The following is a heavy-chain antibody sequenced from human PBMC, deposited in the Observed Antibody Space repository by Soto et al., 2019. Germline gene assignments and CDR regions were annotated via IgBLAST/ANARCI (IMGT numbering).Heavy chain of an antibody. CDR2: MYYSGST. CDR3: ATYDSGGKFDF. D-gene: IGHD3-22*01. CDR1: GGSISSSSYF. Sequence: SETLSLTCSVSGGSISSSSYFWGWIRQPPGKGLEWIGSMYYSGSTYYNPSLKSRVTISVDTSKNQFSLKLSSVTAADTAVYYCATYDSGGKFDFWGQVTLFTVSS. V-gene: IGHV4-39*01. J-gene: IGHJ4*02.